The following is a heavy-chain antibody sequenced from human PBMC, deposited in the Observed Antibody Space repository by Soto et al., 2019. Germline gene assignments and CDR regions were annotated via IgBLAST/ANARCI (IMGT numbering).Heavy chain of an antibody. Sequence: SETLSLTCAVYGGSFSGYYWSWIRQPPGKGLEWIGEINHSGSTNYNPSLKSRVTISVDTSKNQFSLKLGSVTAADTAVYYCARGIWNYDYIWGSYRSNWFDPWGQGTLVTVSS. V-gene: IGHV4-34*01. CDR2: INHSGST. D-gene: IGHD3-16*02. CDR1: GGSFSGYY. CDR3: ARGIWNYDYIWGSYRSNWFDP. J-gene: IGHJ5*02.